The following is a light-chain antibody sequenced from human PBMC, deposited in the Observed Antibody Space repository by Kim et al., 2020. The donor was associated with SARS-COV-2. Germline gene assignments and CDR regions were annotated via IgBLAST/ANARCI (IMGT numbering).Light chain of an antibody. J-gene: IGLJ2*01. CDR3: CSYAGSVV. CDR1: SSDVGSYNY. V-gene: IGLV2-11*01. CDR2: DVT. Sequence: QSALTQPRSVSGSPGQSVTISCTGTSSDVGSYNYVSWYQQHPGKAPKLIIYDVTKRPSGVHDRFSGSKSGNTASLTISGLQAEDEADYYCCSYAGSVVFGGGTQLTVL.